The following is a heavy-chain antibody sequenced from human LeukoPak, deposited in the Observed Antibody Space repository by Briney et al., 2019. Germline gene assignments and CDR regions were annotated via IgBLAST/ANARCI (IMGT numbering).Heavy chain of an antibody. CDR1: GFTFSSYG. CDR2: ISYDGSNK. Sequence: GGSLRLSCAASGFTFSSYGMHWVRQAPGKGLEWVAVISYDGSNKYYADSVKGRFTISRDNSKNTLYLQMNSLRAEDTAVYYCAKDFIGHVRYSYGYGFDYWGQGTLVTVSS. D-gene: IGHD5-18*01. V-gene: IGHV3-30*18. J-gene: IGHJ4*02. CDR3: AKDFIGHVRYSYGYGFDY.